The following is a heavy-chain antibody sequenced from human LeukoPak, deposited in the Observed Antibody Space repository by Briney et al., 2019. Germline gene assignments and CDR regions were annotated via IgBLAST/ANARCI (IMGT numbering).Heavy chain of an antibody. Sequence: SETLSLTCAVFGGSFSGYYWSWIRQPPGKGLEWIGEIKDGGFTNYNPSLKSRVTMSADTSKNQFSLKLTSVTAADTAVYYCAREGMSDAFDIWGQGTMVTVSS. CDR2: IKDGGFT. CDR3: AREGMSDAFDI. J-gene: IGHJ3*02. V-gene: IGHV4-34*01. CDR1: GGSFSGYY.